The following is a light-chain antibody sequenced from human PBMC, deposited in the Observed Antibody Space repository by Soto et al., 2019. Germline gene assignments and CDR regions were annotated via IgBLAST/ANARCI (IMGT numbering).Light chain of an antibody. CDR2: AAS. CDR1: QGIRNS. CDR3: QKYDGAPLS. Sequence: DIQMTQSPASLSASVGDRVTITCRASQGIRNSLAWYQQKPGKVPKVLIYAASTLQPGVPSRFSGSGSVTHFTLTISSLQPEDAATYYCQKYDGAPLSFGGGTKVEIK. J-gene: IGKJ4*01. V-gene: IGKV1-27*01.